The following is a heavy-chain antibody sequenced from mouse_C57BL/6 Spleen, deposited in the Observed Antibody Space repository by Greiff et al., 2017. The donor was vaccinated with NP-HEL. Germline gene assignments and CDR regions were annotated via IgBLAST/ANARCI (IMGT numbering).Heavy chain of an antibody. Sequence: DVQLVESGEGLVKPGGSLKLSCAASGFTFSSYAMSWVRQTPEKRLEWVAYISSGGDYIYYADTVKGRFTISRDNARNTLYLQMSSLKSEDTAMYYCTREATGTGAMDYWGQGTSVTVSS. J-gene: IGHJ4*01. CDR1: GFTFSSYA. V-gene: IGHV5-9-1*02. CDR2: ISSGGDYI. CDR3: TREATGTGAMDY. D-gene: IGHD4-1*02.